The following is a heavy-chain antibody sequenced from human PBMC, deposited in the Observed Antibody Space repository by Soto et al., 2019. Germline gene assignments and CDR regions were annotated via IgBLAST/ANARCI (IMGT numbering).Heavy chain of an antibody. V-gene: IGHV1-69*12. CDR1: GGTFSSYA. J-gene: IGHJ5*02. CDR2: IIPIFGTA. CDR3: ARPIQELYDGSGEADCCGS. D-gene: IGHD3-22*01. Sequence: QVQLVQSGAEVKKPGSSVKVSCKASGGTFSSYAISWVRQAPGQGLEWMGGIIPIFGTANYAQKFQGRVTIPADYAVSTAYTEMSSRISEDTAGYSGARPIQELYDGSGEADCCGSWGQGTLVTVSA.